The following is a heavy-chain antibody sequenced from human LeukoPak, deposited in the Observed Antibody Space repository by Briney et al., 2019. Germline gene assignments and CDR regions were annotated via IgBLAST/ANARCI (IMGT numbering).Heavy chain of an antibody. Sequence: GGSLRLSCEASGFAFHDYDMHWVRQSPVKGLEWVSHISSYRFTLAYADSVQGRFTIPRDYDKKSLYPKMNSLGPDDAALLFCITDFGNLASRPDAFHVWGRGTMVTVSS. CDR1: GFAFHDYD. J-gene: IGHJ3*01. CDR3: ITDFGNLASRPDAFHV. V-gene: IGHV3-9*01. CDR2: ISSYRFTL. D-gene: IGHD3-16*01.